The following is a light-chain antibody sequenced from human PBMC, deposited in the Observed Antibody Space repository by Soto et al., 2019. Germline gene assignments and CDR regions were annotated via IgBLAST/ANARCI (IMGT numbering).Light chain of an antibody. V-gene: IGKV1-39*01. CDR2: GAS. CDR1: LPITTY. J-gene: IGKJ1*01. Sequence: DIQMTQSPSSLSASVGDRVTITCRASLPITTYLNWFQQKPGKAPKLLIYGASTLQTGVPSRFNGGGSGTDFTLTISSQQPEDFGTYYCQQNYNSRWTFGQGTEIEI. CDR3: QQNYNSRWT.